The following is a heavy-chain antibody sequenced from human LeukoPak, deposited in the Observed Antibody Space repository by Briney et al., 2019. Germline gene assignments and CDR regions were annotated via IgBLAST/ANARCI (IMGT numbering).Heavy chain of an antibody. V-gene: IGHV4-4*07. J-gene: IGHJ3*02. CDR2: IYTSGST. D-gene: IGHD6-6*01. CDR1: GGSFSSYY. Sequence: SETLSLTCAVYGGSFSSYYWSWIRQPAGKGLEWIGRIYTSGSTNYNPSLKSRVTMSVDTSKNQFSLKLSSVTAADTAVYYCARDQQLVLFGDAFDIWGQGTMVTVSS. CDR3: ARDQQLVLFGDAFDI.